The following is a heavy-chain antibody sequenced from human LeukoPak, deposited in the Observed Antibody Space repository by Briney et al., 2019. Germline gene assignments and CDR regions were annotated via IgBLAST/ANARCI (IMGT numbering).Heavy chain of an antibody. CDR3: ARAVAGYYFDY. D-gene: IGHD6-19*01. J-gene: IGHJ4*02. CDR1: GYTFTGYY. CDR2: INPNSGGT. V-gene: IGHV1-2*02. Sequence: ASVKVSCKASGYTFTGYYMHWVRQAPGQGLEWMGWINPNSGGTNYAQKFQGRVTMTRDTSTSTAYMELSRLRSDDAAVYYCARAVAGYYFDYWGQGTLVTVSS.